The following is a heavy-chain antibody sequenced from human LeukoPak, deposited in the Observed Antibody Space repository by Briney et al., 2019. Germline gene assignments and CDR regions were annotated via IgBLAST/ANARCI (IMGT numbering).Heavy chain of an antibody. D-gene: IGHD3-22*01. CDR1: GGSISSYY. Sequence: SETLSLTCTVSGGSISSYYWSWIRQPPGKGLEWIGHIYYSGSTDYNPSLRSRVTISVDTSKNQFSLRLSSVTAADTAVYYCARDRSDGSGYYGYYFDYWGQGTLVSVSS. CDR2: IYYSGST. J-gene: IGHJ4*02. CDR3: ARDRSDGSGYYGYYFDY. V-gene: IGHV4-59*01.